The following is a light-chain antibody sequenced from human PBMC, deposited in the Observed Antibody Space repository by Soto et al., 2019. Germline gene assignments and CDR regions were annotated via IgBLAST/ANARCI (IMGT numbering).Light chain of an antibody. J-gene: IGLJ1*01. CDR1: SSDVGGYSY. CDR3: SLYTSENTYV. Sequence: QSALTQPASVSGSPGQSITISCTGTSSDVGGYSYVSWYQQYPGKAPKLMMFEVSNRPSGVSNRFSGSKSGNTASLTISGLQAADEADYYCSLYTSENTYVFGTGTKLTVL. CDR2: EVS. V-gene: IGLV2-14*01.